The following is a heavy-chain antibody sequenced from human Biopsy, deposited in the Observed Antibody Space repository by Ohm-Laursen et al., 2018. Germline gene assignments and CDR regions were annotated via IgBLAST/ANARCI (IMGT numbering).Heavy chain of an antibody. CDR1: GGSVSSGGFY. D-gene: IGHD4-23*01. J-gene: IGHJ2*01. V-gene: IGHV4-31*01. CDR2: IYYSGTT. CDR3: ARRPYGGTRYWYFDL. Sequence: SQTLSLTCTVSGGSVSSGGFYWSWIRQHPGKGLEWLGYIYYSGTTYYNPSLKSLVTISVGTSKNQFSLKLNSVTAADTAVYYCARRPYGGTRYWYFDLWGRGTLVTVSS.